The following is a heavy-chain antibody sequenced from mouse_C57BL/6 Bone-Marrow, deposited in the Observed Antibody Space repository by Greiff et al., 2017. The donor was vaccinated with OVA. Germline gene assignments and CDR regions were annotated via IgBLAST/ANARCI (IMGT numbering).Heavy chain of an antibody. V-gene: IGHV1-50*01. CDR1: GYTFTSYW. Sequence: QVQLQQPGAELVKPGASVKLSCKASGYTFTSYWMQWVNQRPGQGLEWIGEIDPSDGYTNYTQKFKGKATLTVDTSSSTAYMQLRSLTSEDSAVDYCAGGDYYGSEDYWGQGTLVTVSA. CDR2: IDPSDGYT. CDR3: AGGDYYGSEDY. J-gene: IGHJ3*01. D-gene: IGHD1-1*01.